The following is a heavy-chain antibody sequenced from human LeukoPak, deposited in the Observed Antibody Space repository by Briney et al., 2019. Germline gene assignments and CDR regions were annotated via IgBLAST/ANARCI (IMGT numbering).Heavy chain of an antibody. V-gene: IGHV3-30-3*02. D-gene: IGHD6-13*01. CDR3: AKPGDIAAAATMDV. CDR1: GFTFSSYA. CDR2: ISYDGSNK. Sequence: GRSLRLSCAASGFTFSSYAMHWVGQAPGKGLEWVAVISYDGSNKYYADSVKGRFTISRDNSKNTLYLQMNSLRAEDTAVYYCAKPGDIAAAATMDVWGKGTTVTVSS. J-gene: IGHJ6*04.